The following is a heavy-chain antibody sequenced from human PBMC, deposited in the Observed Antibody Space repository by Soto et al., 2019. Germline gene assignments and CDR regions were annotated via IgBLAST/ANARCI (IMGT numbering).Heavy chain of an antibody. D-gene: IGHD3-3*01. CDR2: ISSHGSKK. J-gene: IGHJ4*02. Sequence: GGSLRLSCEASGFTFSSFGMHWVRQAPGKGLEWVAVISSHGSKKYYVDSLKGRFTISRDNSKNTLYLQMDSLTPEDTAVYYCAKDSTIFGVGRFDSWGQGTLVTVSS. CDR3: AKDSTIFGVGRFDS. CDR1: GFTFSSFG. V-gene: IGHV3-30*18.